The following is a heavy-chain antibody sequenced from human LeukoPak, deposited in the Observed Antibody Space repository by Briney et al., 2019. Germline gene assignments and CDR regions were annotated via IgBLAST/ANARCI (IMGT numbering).Heavy chain of an antibody. CDR1: GFTFSNKA. V-gene: IGHV3-33*01. Sequence: GRSLKLSCAASGFTFSNKAMHWVRQAPGKGLEWVAVIWYDGSNKDYADSVKGRFTISRVNSKNTLYLQMNSLRAEDTAVYYCARDGKTYYDFWRGYSYYYYYMDVWGKGTTVTVSS. J-gene: IGHJ6*03. CDR3: ARDGKTYYDFWRGYSYYYYYMDV. D-gene: IGHD3-3*01. CDR2: IWYDGSNK.